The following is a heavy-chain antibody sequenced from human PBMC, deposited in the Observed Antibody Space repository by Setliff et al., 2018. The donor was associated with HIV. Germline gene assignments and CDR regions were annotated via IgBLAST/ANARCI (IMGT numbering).Heavy chain of an antibody. CDR2: INHSGST. CDR3: ARSSTPDTRAYYPDY. V-gene: IGHV4-34*01. J-gene: IGHJ4*02. Sequence: PSETLSLTCAVYGGSFGTYYWSWIRQPPGVGLQWIGEINHSGSTHYNPSLKRRVTISVDKSKNQFSLKLTSVTAAGTAVYYCARSSTPDTRAYYPDYWGQGTLVTVSS. CDR1: GGSFGTYY. D-gene: IGHD3-22*01.